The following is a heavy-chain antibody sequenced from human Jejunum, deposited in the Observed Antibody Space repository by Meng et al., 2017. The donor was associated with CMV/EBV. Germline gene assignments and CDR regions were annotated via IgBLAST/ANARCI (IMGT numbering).Heavy chain of an antibody. J-gene: IGHJ4*02. CDR3: AGGLGGTIDY. CDR2: IIPVFDRT. Sequence: SCKASGSTFSNSATSWVRQAPGPGLEWMGNIIPVFDRTNYAQKFQGRVTITADRSTNTAYMELSSLRSDDTAIYYCAGGLGGTIDYWGQGTLVTVSS. CDR1: GSTFSNSA. V-gene: IGHV1-69*04. D-gene: IGHD1-26*01.